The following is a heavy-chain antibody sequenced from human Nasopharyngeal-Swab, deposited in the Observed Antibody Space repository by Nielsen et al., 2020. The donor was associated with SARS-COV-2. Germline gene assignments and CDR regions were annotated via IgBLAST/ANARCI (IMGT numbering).Heavy chain of an antibody. CDR1: GFTFDEAA. CDR3: ARENGGLVRGLPFDY. J-gene: IGHJ4*02. D-gene: IGHD3-10*01. Sequence: GGSLRLSCAASGFTFDEAAMNWVRQAPGKGLECVAYISSSGNSIYYADSVKGRFTISRDNAKTSLYLQMNSLRDEDTAVYYCARENGGLVRGLPFDYWGQGTLVTVSS. CDR2: ISSSGNSI. V-gene: IGHV3-48*02.